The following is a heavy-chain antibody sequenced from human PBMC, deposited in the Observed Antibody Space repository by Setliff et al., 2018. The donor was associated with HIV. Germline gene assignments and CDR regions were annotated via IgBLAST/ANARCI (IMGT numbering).Heavy chain of an antibody. J-gene: IGHJ4*02. CDR1: GFTFSRYG. D-gene: IGHD5-18*01. CDR2: TWYDGSNK. V-gene: IGHV3-30*19. Sequence: PGGSLRLSCAASGFTFSRYGMHWVRQAPGKGLEWVAVTWYDGSNKYYADSVKGRFTISRDNSKNTVYLQMNSLRAEDTAVYYCARDFSPDTGYYFDYWGQGTLVTVS. CDR3: ARDFSPDTGYYFDY.